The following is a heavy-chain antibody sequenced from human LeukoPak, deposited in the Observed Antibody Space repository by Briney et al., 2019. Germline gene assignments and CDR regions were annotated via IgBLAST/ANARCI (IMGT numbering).Heavy chain of an antibody. D-gene: IGHD2-15*01. V-gene: IGHV3-53*01. Sequence: PGGSLRLSCAASGFTVSSNYMSWVRQAPGKGLEWVSVIYSGGSTYYADSVKGRFTISRDNSKNTLYLQMNSLRAEDTAVYYCARDSSHCSGGSCGYWGQGTLVTVSS. J-gene: IGHJ4*02. CDR3: ARDSSHCSGGSCGY. CDR1: GFTVSSNY. CDR2: IYSGGST.